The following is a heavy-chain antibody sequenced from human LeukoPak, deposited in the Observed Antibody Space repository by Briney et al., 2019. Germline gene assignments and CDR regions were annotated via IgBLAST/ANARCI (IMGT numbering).Heavy chain of an antibody. CDR3: AKGRQWLIHY. D-gene: IGHD6-19*01. CDR1: GFPFDDYA. J-gene: IGHJ4*02. Sequence: GGSLRLPCAASGFPFDDYAMHWVRQAPGKGLEWVYLISGDGGSTSYADSVKGRLTIPRDNSRNSLYLQMDSLITEDTALYYCAKGRQWLIHYWGQGTLVTVSS. V-gene: IGHV3-43*02. CDR2: ISGDGGST.